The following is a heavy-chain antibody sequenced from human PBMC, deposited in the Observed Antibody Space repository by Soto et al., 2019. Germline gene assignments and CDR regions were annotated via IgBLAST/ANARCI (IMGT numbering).Heavy chain of an antibody. D-gene: IGHD4-17*01. CDR2: ISANGDNV. J-gene: IGHJ4*02. V-gene: IGHV3-9*01. CDR3: AKDMKWGGMTTIHYFDS. Sequence: GGCLRQSRVATGFTVDDYAMHWVPQAPGNGLEWVSGISANGDNVDYADSVKGRFPVSRDNAKNSLFLQMNSLRPEDTALYYCAKDMKWGGMTTIHYFDSWGQGT. CDR1: GFTVDDYA.